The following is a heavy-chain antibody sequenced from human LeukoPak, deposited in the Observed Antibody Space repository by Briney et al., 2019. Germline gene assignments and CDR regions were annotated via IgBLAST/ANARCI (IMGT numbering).Heavy chain of an antibody. Sequence: GASVKVSCKASGYTLTSYGISWVRQAPGQGLEWMGWISTYNGNTNSAQKLQGRVTMTTDTSTSTAYMELRSLRSDDTAVYYCARAPPAGYSYGYGVFDYWGQGTLVTVSS. CDR2: ISTYNGNT. CDR3: ARAPPAGYSYGYGVFDY. CDR1: GYTLTSYG. V-gene: IGHV1-18*01. J-gene: IGHJ4*02. D-gene: IGHD5-18*01.